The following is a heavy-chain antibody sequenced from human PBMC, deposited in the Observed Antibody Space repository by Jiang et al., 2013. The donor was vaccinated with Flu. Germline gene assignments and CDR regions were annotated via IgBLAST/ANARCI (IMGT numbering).Heavy chain of an antibody. J-gene: IGHJ5*01. Sequence: TLTLTCHFSGFSLNTAGVRVNWIRQPPGKPLEWLARIDWDDDKFYSTSLRARLAISKDTSKNQVVLTLTNVGPEDTATYYCAGISDWAFWFDSWGQGTLVTVSS. CDR3: AGISDWAFWFDS. CDR2: IDWDDDK. V-gene: IGHV2-70*04. D-gene: IGHD3-9*01. CDR1: GFSLNTAGVR.